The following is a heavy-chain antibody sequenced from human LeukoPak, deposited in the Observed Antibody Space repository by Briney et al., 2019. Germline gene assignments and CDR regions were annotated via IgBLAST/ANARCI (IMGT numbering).Heavy chain of an antibody. CDR2: IIPILGIA. V-gene: IGHV1-69*04. D-gene: IGHD3-9*01. CDR3: AREGYDILTGYFDP. J-gene: IGHJ5*02. Sequence: SVKVSCKASGGTFSSYAISWVRQAPGQGLEWMGRIIPILGIANYAQKFQGRVTITADKSTSTGYMELSSLRSEDTAVYYCAREGYDILTGYFDPWGQGTLVTVSS. CDR1: GGTFSSYA.